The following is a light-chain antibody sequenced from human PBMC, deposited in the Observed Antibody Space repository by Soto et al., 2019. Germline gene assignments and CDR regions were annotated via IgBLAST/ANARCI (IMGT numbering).Light chain of an antibody. CDR3: MQGKQLPYA. Sequence: IGMTQTPLSLSVTTGQPASISSKSTQSLLNSDGNTYLYWYLQKPGQPPQLLIYDVSTHFSGVPDRFSGSGSGTDFTLKISRVEAEDVGVYYCMQGKQLPYAFGQGTKLEIK. V-gene: IGKV2D-29*01. CDR2: DVS. CDR1: QSLLNSDGNTY. J-gene: IGKJ2*01.